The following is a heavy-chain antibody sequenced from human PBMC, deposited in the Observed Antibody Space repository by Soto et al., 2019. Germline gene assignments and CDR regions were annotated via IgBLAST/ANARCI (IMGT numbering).Heavy chain of an antibody. CDR2: ISGSGGST. CDR1: GFTFSSYA. D-gene: IGHD6-6*01. J-gene: IGHJ6*03. Sequence: GGSLRLSCAASGFTFSSYAMSWVRQAPGKGLEWVSAISGSGGSTYYADSVKGRFTISRDNSKNTLYLQMSSLRAEDMAVYYCARDKEQLPKPPYYYYYMDVWGKGTTVTVSS. V-gene: IGHV3-23*01. CDR3: ARDKEQLPKPPYYYYYMDV.